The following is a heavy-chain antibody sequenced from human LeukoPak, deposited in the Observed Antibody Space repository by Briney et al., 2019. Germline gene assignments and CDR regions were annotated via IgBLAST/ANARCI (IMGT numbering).Heavy chain of an antibody. CDR2: IYPGDSDT. CDR3: ARHRSYYGSGSYSYFDY. Sequence: GESLKISCXGSGYSFTCYWIGWVRQMPGKGLGWMGIIYPGDSDTRYSPSFQGQVTISADKSISTAYLQWSSLKASDTAMYYCARHRSYYGSGSYSYFDYWGQGTLVTVSS. CDR1: GYSFTCYW. V-gene: IGHV5-51*01. D-gene: IGHD3-10*01. J-gene: IGHJ4*02.